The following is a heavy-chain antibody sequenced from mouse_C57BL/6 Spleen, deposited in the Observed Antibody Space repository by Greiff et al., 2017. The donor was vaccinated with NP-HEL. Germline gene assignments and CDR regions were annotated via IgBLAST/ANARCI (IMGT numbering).Heavy chain of an antibody. CDR3: ARNFPFYDYDVGSYAMDY. CDR2: IWTGGGT. Sequence: QVQLKESGPGLVAPSQSLSITCTVSGFSLTSYAISWVRQPPGKGLEWLGVIWTGGGTNYNSALKSRLSISKDNSKSQVFLKMNSLQTDDTARYYCARNFPFYDYDVGSYAMDYWGQGTSVTVSS. J-gene: IGHJ4*01. V-gene: IGHV2-9-1*01. CDR1: GFSLTSYA. D-gene: IGHD2-4*01.